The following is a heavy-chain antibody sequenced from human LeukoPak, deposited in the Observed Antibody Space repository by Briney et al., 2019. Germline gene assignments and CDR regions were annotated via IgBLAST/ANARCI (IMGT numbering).Heavy chain of an antibody. CDR2: IWDDGSNK. CDR1: GFTLNSYG. Sequence: GGSLRLSCAGTGFTLNSYGMHWVRQAPGKGLEWVAIIWDDGSNKYYADSVKGRFTISRDNSKNTLSLQMNSLRVEDTAMYFCAKDIQLSTWGLGTMVTVSS. CDR3: AKDIQLST. J-gene: IGHJ3*01. V-gene: IGHV3-33*06. D-gene: IGHD5-24*01.